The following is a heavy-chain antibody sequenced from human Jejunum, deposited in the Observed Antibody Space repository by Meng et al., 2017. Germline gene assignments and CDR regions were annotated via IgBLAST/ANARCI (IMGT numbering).Heavy chain of an antibody. CDR2: TYYRSKWYI. V-gene: IGHV6-1*01. Sequence: QVQLQQTGPGLVRPAQTLSITFAISGDSFSNNNVAWNWIRQSPSRGLEWLGRTYYRSKWYIDYAVSVKSRITINPDTSKNQFSLHLNSVTPEDTAVYYCAGGGLVRSTRGYFDYWGQGTLVTVSS. D-gene: IGHD1-26*01. J-gene: IGHJ4*02. CDR3: AGGGLVRSTRGYFDY. CDR1: GDSFSNNNVA.